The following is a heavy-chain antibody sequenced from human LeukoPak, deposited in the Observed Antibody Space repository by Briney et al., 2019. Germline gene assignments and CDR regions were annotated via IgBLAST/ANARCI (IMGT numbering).Heavy chain of an antibody. CDR1: GFTFSSYS. V-gene: IGHV3-48*04. CDR2: ISSSGSTI. Sequence: PGGSLRLSCAASGFTFSSYSMNWVRQAPGKGLEWVSYISSSGSTIYYADSVKGRFTISRDNAKNSLYLQMNSLRAEDTAVYYCARGYGSGSYNNFNQRGQGLLVAVSS. CDR3: ARGYGSGSYNNFNQ. D-gene: IGHD3-10*01. J-gene: IGHJ4*02.